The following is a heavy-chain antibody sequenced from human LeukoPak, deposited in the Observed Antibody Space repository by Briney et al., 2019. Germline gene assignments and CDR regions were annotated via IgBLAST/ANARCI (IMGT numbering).Heavy chain of an antibody. CDR1: GFTFSSYS. J-gene: IGHJ4*02. D-gene: IGHD3-22*01. CDR2: ISSSGSTI. Sequence: PGGSLRLSCAASGFTFSSYSMNWVRQAPGKGLEWVSYISSSGSTIYYADSVKGRFTISRDNAKNSLYLQMNSLRAEDTAVYYCARNVPQVDYDSSGYYPTFDYWGQGTLVTVSS. V-gene: IGHV3-48*04. CDR3: ARNVPQVDYDSSGYYPTFDY.